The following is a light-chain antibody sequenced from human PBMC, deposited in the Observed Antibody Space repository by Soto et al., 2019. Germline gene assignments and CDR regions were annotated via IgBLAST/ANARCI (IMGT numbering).Light chain of an antibody. J-gene: IGLJ1*01. Sequence: QLVLTQPPSVSGAPGQRVTISCTGSSSNIGAGYAVHWYQQLPGTAPKLLIHGNSNRPSGVPDRFSGSKSGTSASLAITGLQAEDEADYYCQSYDTGLSGYVLGTGTKLTVL. V-gene: IGLV1-40*01. CDR3: QSYDTGLSGYV. CDR1: SSNIGAGYA. CDR2: GNS.